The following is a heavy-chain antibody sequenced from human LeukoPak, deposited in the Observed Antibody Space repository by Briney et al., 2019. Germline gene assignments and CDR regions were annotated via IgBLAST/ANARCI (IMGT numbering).Heavy chain of an antibody. CDR1: GFTVSRKY. Sequence: GGSLRLSCAASGFTVSRKYMTWVRQAPGKGLEWVSVIYSGGTASYADSVKGRFTISRDNSKNILYLQMNSLRAEDTAVYYCASRDSGDYPLFDYWGQGTLVTVSS. J-gene: IGHJ4*01. CDR2: IYSGGTA. D-gene: IGHD4-17*01. CDR3: ASRDSGDYPLFDY. V-gene: IGHV3-53*01.